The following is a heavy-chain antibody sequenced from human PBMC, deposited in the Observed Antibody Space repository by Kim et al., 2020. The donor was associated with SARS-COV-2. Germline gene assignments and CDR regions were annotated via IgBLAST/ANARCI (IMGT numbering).Heavy chain of an antibody. CDR3: SRREYSSGWWYVDY. Sequence: ADSGKGRFTISRDNARNTLYLQMNSLRAEDTAVYYCSRREYSSGWWYVDYWGQGTLVTVSS. V-gene: IGHV3-74*01. D-gene: IGHD6-19*01. J-gene: IGHJ4*02.